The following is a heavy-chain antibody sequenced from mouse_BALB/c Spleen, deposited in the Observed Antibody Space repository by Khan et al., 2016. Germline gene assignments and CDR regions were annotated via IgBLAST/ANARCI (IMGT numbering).Heavy chain of an antibody. CDR2: IRGDGST. D-gene: IGHD3-1*01. CDR1: GFPVTGLP. CDR3: GSYSDSDGQYAC. J-gene: IGHJ3*01. Sequence: QVQLKESGPGLVAPSQTLSITCTVPGFPVTGLPVNWVRQPPGKGLVRLVAIRGDGSTDYDSAFKSRLSISTDHSKSQVLSKLDSQSTDVTAKYYCGSYSDSDGQYACWGQETL. V-gene: IGHV2-6-7*01.